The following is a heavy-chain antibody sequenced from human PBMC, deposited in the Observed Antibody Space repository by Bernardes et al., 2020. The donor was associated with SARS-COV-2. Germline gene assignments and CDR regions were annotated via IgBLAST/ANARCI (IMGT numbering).Heavy chain of an antibody. V-gene: IGHV1-24*01. CDR3: AIAVYCSSTSCYDAFDS. D-gene: IGHD2-2*01. Sequence: ASVKVSCKVSGYTLTELSMHWVRQAPGKGLEWMGGFDPEDGETIYAQKFQGRVTMTEDTSTDTAYMELSSLRSEDTAVYYCAIAVYCSSTSCYDAFDSWGQGTMVTVSS. J-gene: IGHJ3*02. CDR2: FDPEDGET. CDR1: GYTLTELS.